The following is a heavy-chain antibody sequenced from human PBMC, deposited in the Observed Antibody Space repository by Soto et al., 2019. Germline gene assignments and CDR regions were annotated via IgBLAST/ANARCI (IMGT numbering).Heavy chain of an antibody. CDR3: AKHDGETPPDAFDI. CDR2: ISPRGDTT. CDR1: GFTFSSYA. V-gene: IGHV3-23*01. D-gene: IGHD7-27*01. J-gene: IGHJ3*02. Sequence: GGSLRLSCAASGFTFSSYAMSWIRQAPGKGLEWVSGISPRGDTTYYADSVKGRFTISRDKSKNTLYLQMNSLRAEDTAVYYCAKHDGETPPDAFDIWGQGTMVTVTS.